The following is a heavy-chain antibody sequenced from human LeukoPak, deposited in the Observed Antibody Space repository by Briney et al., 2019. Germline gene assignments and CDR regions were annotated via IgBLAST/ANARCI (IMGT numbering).Heavy chain of an antibody. CDR1: GGTFSNYA. V-gene: IGHV1-69*04. D-gene: IGHD3-16*02. Sequence: SVKVSCKASGGTFSNYAISWVRQAPGQGLEWMGRIIPLLAMANYAQKFQGRVTMTRDTSISTAYMELSRLRSDDTAVYYCARGGFVQYYYYYYGMDVWGQGTTVTVSS. CDR2: IIPLLAMA. J-gene: IGHJ6*02. CDR3: ARGGFVQYYYYYYGMDV.